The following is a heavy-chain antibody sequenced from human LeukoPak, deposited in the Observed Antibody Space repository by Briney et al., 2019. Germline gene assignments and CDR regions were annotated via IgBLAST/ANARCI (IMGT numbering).Heavy chain of an antibody. CDR2: IIPIFGTA. CDR3: ARGRDIVVVPAAMSNYYYYMDV. D-gene: IGHD2-2*01. J-gene: IGHJ6*03. V-gene: IGHV1-69*13. Sequence: SVKVSCKASGGTFSSYAISWVRQAPGQGLEWMGGIIPIFGTANYAQKFQGRVTITADESTSTAYMELSSLRSEDTAVYYCARGRDIVVVPAAMSNYYYYMDVWGKGTTVTISS. CDR1: GGTFSSYA.